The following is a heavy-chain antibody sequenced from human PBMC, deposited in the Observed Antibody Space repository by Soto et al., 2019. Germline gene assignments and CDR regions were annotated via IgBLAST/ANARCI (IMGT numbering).Heavy chain of an antibody. CDR1: GYTFTSYG. D-gene: IGHD6-19*01. CDR3: ARDLKFSVPDYSSNGMDF. CDR2: ISAYNGNT. Sequence: GASVKVSCKASGYTFTSYGISWVRQAPGQGLEWMGWISAYNGNTNYAQKLQGRVTMTTDTSTSTAYMELRSLRSDDTAVYYCARDLKFSVPDYSSNGMDFRCQGTTVPVS. V-gene: IGHV1-18*01. J-gene: IGHJ6*02.